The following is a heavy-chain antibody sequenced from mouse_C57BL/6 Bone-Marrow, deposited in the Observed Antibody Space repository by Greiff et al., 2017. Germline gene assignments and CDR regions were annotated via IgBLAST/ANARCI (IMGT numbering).Heavy chain of an antibody. D-gene: IGHD2-1*01. V-gene: IGHV1-81*01. Sequence: QVQLQQSGAELARPGASVKLSCKASGYTFTSYGISWVKQRTGQGLEWIGEIYPRSGNTYYNEKFKGQATLSADKSSSTGYMELRRLTSEDSAVYFCARGGSIYYGNYYFDYWGQGTTLTVSS. CDR1: GYTFTSYG. CDR2: IYPRSGNT. CDR3: ARGGSIYYGNYYFDY. J-gene: IGHJ2*01.